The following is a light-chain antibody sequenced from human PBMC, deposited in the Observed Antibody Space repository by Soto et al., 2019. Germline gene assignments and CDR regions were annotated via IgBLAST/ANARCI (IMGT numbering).Light chain of an antibody. CDR1: QSVSSN. CDR3: QQHDNWPPIT. V-gene: IGKV3-15*01. Sequence: EIVMTQSPATLSVSPGERATLSCRASQSVSSNLAWYQQKHGQAPRLLIYGASTRATGIPARLSGSGSGTEFTLTISSLQSEDFAVYYCQQHDNWPPITFGKGTRLDIK. J-gene: IGKJ5*01. CDR2: GAS.